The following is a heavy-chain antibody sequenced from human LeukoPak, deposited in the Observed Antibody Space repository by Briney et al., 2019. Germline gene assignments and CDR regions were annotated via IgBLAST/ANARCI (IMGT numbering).Heavy chain of an antibody. J-gene: IGHJ4*02. V-gene: IGHV3-21*01. CDR1: GFTFSSYN. Sequence: GGSLRLSCAASGFTFSSYNMNWVRQAPGKGLEWVSSISSSSSYIYYADSVKGRFTISRDNAKNSLYLQIDSLRAEDTAVYYCARRAATKEFDYWGQGTLVTVSS. D-gene: IGHD1/OR15-1a*01. CDR3: ARRAATKEFDY. CDR2: ISSSSSYI.